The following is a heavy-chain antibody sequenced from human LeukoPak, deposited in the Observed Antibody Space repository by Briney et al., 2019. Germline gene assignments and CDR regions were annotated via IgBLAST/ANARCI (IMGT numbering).Heavy chain of an antibody. CDR2: ISAYNGNT. J-gene: IGHJ3*02. Sequence: ASVKVSCKASGYTFTSYGISWVRQAPGRGLEWMGWISAYNGNTNYAQKLQGRVTMTTDTSTSTAYMELRSLRSDDTAVYYCARDPAIFGVPQGAFDIWGQGTMVTVSS. V-gene: IGHV1-18*01. D-gene: IGHD3-3*01. CDR3: ARDPAIFGVPQGAFDI. CDR1: GYTFTSYG.